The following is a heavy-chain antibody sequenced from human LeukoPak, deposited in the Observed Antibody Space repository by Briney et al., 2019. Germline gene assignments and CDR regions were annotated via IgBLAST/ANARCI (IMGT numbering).Heavy chain of an antibody. D-gene: IGHD5-24*01. Sequence: SETLSLTCTVSGGSISTFYWGWIRQPPGKGMEWIGFIYYTGSTNYNPSLKSRVTISLDTSKNQFSLRLTSVTAADTAVYYCARGTDGRRYFDLWGRGTLLTVSP. J-gene: IGHJ2*01. V-gene: IGHV4-59*01. CDR1: GGSISTFY. CDR3: ARGTDGRRYFDL. CDR2: IYYTGST.